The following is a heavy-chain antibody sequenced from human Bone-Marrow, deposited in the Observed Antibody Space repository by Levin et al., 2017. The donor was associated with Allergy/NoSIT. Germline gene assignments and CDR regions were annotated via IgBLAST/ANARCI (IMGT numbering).Heavy chain of an antibody. Sequence: PSETLSLTCTVSGGSISSYYWSWIRQPPGKGLEWIGYIYYSGSTNYNPSLKSRVTISVDTSKNQFSLKLSSVTAADTAVYYCARAESGREASGSYFVRFDPWGQGTLVTVSS. D-gene: IGHD3-10*01. J-gene: IGHJ5*02. CDR3: ARAESGREASGSYFVRFDP. CDR2: IYYSGST. V-gene: IGHV4-59*01. CDR1: GGSISSYY.